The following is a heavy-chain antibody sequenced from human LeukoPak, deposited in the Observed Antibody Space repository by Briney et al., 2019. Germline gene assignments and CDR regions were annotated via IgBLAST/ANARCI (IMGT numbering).Heavy chain of an antibody. V-gene: IGHV1-3*01. CDR2: INAGNGNT. J-gene: IGHJ4*02. D-gene: IGHD6-13*01. CDR1: GYTFTSYV. Sequence: GASVKVSCKASGYTFTSYVMHWVCQLPGQRLEWMGWINAGNGNTKYSHKFQDRVIITRNTSASTAYLELSSLRSEDTAVYYCAIAGGEAAAYYWGQGTLVTVSS. CDR3: AIAGGEAAAYY.